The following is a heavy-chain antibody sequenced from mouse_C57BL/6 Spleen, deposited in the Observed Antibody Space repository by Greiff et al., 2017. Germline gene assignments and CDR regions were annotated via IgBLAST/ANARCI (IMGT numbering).Heavy chain of an antibody. CDR3: ARRENYYGSSYGYFDY. J-gene: IGHJ2*01. CDR2: IYPGDGDT. V-gene: IGHV1-80*01. CDR1: GYAFSSYW. D-gene: IGHD1-1*01. Sequence: LQESGAELVKPGASVKISCKASGYAFSSYWMNWVKQRPGKGLEWIGQIYPGDGDTNYNGKFKGKATLTADKSSSTAYMQLSSLTSEDSAVYFCARRENYYGSSYGYFDYWGQGTTLTVSS.